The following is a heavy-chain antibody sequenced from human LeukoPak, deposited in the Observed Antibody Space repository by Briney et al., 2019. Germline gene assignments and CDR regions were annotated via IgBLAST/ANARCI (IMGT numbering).Heavy chain of an antibody. CDR3: ATCIAARPCYFDY. CDR1: GGSISSGGYY. D-gene: IGHD6-6*01. Sequence: SETLSLTCTVSGGSISSGGYYWSWIRQPPGKGLEWIGYIYHSGSTYYNPSLKSRVTISVDRSKNQFSLKLSSVTAADTAVYYCATCIAARPCYFDYWGQGTLVTVSS. J-gene: IGHJ4*02. V-gene: IGHV4-30-2*01. CDR2: IYHSGST.